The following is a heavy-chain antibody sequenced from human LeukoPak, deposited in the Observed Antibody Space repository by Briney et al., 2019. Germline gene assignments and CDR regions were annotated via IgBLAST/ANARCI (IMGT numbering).Heavy chain of an antibody. J-gene: IGHJ3*02. CDR2: IYYSGST. CDR1: GGSISSSSYY. CDR3: ARPDYYDSSGSAALDI. D-gene: IGHD3-22*01. Sequence: PSETLSLTCTVSGGSISSSSYYWGWIRQPPGKGLEWIGSIYYSGSTYYNPSLKSRVTISVDTSKNQFSLKLSSVTAADTAVYYCARPDYYDSSGSAALDIWGQGTMVTVSS. V-gene: IGHV4-39*01.